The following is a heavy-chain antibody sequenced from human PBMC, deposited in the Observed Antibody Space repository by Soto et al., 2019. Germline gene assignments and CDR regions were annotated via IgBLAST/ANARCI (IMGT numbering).Heavy chain of an antibody. CDR3: ARESRRFFDC. V-gene: IGHV2-5*02. CDR2: IYWDDDK. J-gene: IGHJ4*02. D-gene: IGHD2-2*01. Sequence: QITLKESGPTLVKPTQTLTLTCTFSGFSLSTTGVGVGWIRQPPGKALEWLAIIYWDDDKRYSPSLKSRLTITQDTSNNQVSLTMTHMDPVDTATYYCARESRRFFDCWGQGTLVTVSS. CDR1: GFSLSTTGVG.